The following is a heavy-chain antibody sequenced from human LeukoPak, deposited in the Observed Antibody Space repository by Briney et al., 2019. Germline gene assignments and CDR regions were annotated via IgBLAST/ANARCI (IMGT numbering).Heavy chain of an antibody. D-gene: IGHD5-18*01. Sequence: GSSVKVSCKASGGTFSSYAISWVRQAPGQGLEWMGGIIPIFGTANYAQKSQGRVTITADESTSTAYMELSSLRSEDTAVYYCARSGYSYGYENYYYGMDVWGQGTTVTVSS. CDR1: GGTFSSYA. V-gene: IGHV1-69*01. J-gene: IGHJ6*02. CDR2: IIPIFGTA. CDR3: ARSGYSYGYENYYYGMDV.